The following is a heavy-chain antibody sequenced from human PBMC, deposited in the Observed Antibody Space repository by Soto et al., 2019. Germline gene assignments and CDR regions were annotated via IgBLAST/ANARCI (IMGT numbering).Heavy chain of an antibody. Sequence: ASVKVSCKASGYTFTGYYMHWVRQAPGQGLEWMGWINPNSGGTNYAQKFQGWVTMTRDTSISTAYMELSRLRSDDTAVYYCAREGVQLYYYGMDVWGQGTTVTVSS. D-gene: IGHD1-1*01. CDR2: INPNSGGT. J-gene: IGHJ6*02. V-gene: IGHV1-2*04. CDR3: AREGVQLYYYGMDV. CDR1: GYTFTGYY.